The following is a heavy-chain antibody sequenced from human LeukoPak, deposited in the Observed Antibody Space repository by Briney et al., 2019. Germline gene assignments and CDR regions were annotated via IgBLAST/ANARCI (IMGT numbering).Heavy chain of an antibody. CDR1: GYTFTSYD. V-gene: IGHV1-8*01. J-gene: IGHJ3*02. D-gene: IGHD2-2*01. CDR3: ATEGNILVVPAAGTMGNDAFDI. CDR2: MNPNSGNT. Sequence: ASVKVSFKGSGYTFTSYDINWAGQATGQGGEGMGWMNPNSGNTGYAQKFQSTVTMTSNTSISTAYIELSSLRSEDPAVYYCATEGNILVVPAAGTMGNDAFDIWGQGTMVTVSS.